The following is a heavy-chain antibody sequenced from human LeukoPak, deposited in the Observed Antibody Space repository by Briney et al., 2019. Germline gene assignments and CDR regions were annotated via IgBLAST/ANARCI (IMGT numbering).Heavy chain of an antibody. J-gene: IGHJ4*02. V-gene: IGHV4-34*01. CDR3: ARAGWYDSGSYVRY. CDR1: GGSFSGYY. D-gene: IGHD3-10*01. CDR2: INHSGTT. Sequence: SETLSLTCAVYGGSFSGYYWTWIRQPPGKGLEWIGEINHSGTTNYNPSLKSRVSISVDTSKNQFSLKLNSVTAADTAVYYCARAGWYDSGSYVRYWGQGGLVTVSS.